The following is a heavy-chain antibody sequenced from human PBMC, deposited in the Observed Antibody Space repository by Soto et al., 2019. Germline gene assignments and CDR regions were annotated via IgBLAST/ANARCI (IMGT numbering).Heavy chain of an antibody. D-gene: IGHD2-15*01. V-gene: IGHV4-59*08. J-gene: IGHJ4*02. CDR1: GGSISSYY. CDR2: IYYSGST. Sequence: SETLSLTCTVSGGSISSYYWSWIRQPPGKGLEWIGYIYYSGSTNYNPSLKSRVTISVDTSKNQFSLKLSSVTAADTAVYYCAREWTGGSCYFDYWGQGTLVTVSS. CDR3: AREWTGGSCYFDY.